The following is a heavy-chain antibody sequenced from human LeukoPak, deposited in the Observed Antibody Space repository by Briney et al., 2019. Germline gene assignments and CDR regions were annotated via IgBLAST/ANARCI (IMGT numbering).Heavy chain of an antibody. CDR3: TREPIGYFDWPLDY. D-gene: IGHD3-9*01. CDR2: ISSSSSYI. CDR1: GFTFSSYS. J-gene: IGHJ4*02. V-gene: IGHV3-21*01. Sequence: GGSLRLSCAASGFTFSSYSMNWVRQAPGKGLEWVSSISSSSSYIYYADSVKGRFTISRDNAKNSLYLQMNSLRAEDTAVYCCTREPIGYFDWPLDYWGQGTLVTVSS.